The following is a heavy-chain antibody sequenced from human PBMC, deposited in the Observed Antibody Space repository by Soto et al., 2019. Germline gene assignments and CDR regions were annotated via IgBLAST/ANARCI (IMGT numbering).Heavy chain of an antibody. V-gene: IGHV3-23*01. J-gene: IGHJ5*02. D-gene: IGHD2-2*03. Sequence: EVQLLESGGGLVQPGGSLRLSCAASGFTFSGYTMNWVRQAPGKGLEWVSTISGSGGRTYYADSVKGRFTISRDDSKNTLYLQMNSLRVEDTAVYYCAKNGSPWGQGTLVTVSS. CDR2: ISGSGGRT. CDR3: AKNGSP. CDR1: GFTFSGYT.